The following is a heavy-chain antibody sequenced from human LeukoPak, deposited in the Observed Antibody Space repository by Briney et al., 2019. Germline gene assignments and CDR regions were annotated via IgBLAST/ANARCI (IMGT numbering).Heavy chain of an antibody. V-gene: IGHV3-74*01. CDR1: GFTFSSYW. J-gene: IGHJ4*02. CDR2: INSDGSST. D-gene: IGHD3-10*01. Sequence: PGGSLRLSCAASGFTFSSYWMHWVRHAPGKGLVWVSRINSDGSSTSYADSVKGRFTISRDNAKNTLYLQMNSLRAEDTAVYYCARGEGMVRGVRNPNYFDYWGQGTLVTVSS. CDR3: ARGEGMVRGVRNPNYFDY.